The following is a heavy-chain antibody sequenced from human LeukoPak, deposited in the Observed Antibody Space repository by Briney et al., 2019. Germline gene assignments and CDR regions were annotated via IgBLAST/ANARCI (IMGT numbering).Heavy chain of an antibody. J-gene: IGHJ5*02. Sequence: SETLSLTCSVSGGSVSSSSDSWGWIRQPPGKGLEWIGTISYSGSTYYSPSLKSRVTLLLDASGNQFSLKLSSVTAADTAVYYCARQYGSGSYYNTRFWFDPWGQGTLVTVSS. D-gene: IGHD3-10*01. CDR2: ISYSGST. CDR1: GGSVSSSSDS. CDR3: ARQYGSGSYYNTRFWFDP. V-gene: IGHV4-39*07.